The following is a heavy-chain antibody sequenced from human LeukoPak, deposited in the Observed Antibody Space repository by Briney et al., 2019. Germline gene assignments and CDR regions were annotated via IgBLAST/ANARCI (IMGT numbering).Heavy chain of an antibody. J-gene: IGHJ4*02. D-gene: IGHD5-18*01. CDR3: ARGLVDTAMIRLDY. CDR2: INHSGST. V-gene: IGHV4-34*01. CDR1: GGSFSGYY. Sequence: ASETLSLTCAVYGGSFSGYYWSWIRQPPGKGLEWIGEINHSGSTNYNPSLKSRVTISVDTSKNQFSLRLSSVTAADTAVYYCARGLVDTAMIRLDYWGQGTLVTVSS.